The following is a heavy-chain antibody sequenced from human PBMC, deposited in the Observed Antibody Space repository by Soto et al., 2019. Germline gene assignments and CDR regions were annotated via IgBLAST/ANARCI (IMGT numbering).Heavy chain of an antibody. J-gene: IGHJ4*02. CDR3: ARVKGVLWFGDEPFDY. Sequence: QVQLVQSGAEVKKPGSSVKVSCKASGGTFSSYTISWVRQAPGQGLEWMGRIIPILGIANYAQKFQGRVTITADKSTSTAYMGLSSLRSEDTAVYYCARVKGVLWFGDEPFDYWGQGTLVTVSS. CDR1: GGTFSSYT. V-gene: IGHV1-69*02. CDR2: IIPILGIA. D-gene: IGHD3-10*01.